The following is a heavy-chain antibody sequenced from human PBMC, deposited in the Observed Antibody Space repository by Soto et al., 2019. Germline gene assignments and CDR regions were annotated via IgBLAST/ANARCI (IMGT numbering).Heavy chain of an antibody. CDR3: VRDSHGDY. CDR1: GFTFNSYW. CDR2: IDGDEDSTT. V-gene: IGHV3-74*01. Sequence: EVQLVESGGGLFQPVWSLRLSWAAAGFTFNSYWMQWVRHAPGKGLEWVSRIDGDEDSTTNYADSVKGRFTISRDNVKNTLYLQMTSLRADDTAVYYCVRDSHGDYWGQGTLVTVSS. J-gene: IGHJ4*02.